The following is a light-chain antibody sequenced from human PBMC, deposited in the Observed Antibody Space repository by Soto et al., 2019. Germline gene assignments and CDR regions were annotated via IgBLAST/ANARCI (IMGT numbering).Light chain of an antibody. V-gene: IGLV1-44*01. Sequence: QSVLTQPPSASGTPGQRVTISCSGSSSNIGSNSVNWYQYLPGTPPKLLTYGSDQRPSGVPDRFSGSKSGTSVSLAISGLQSEDEADYYCAAWDDSLNAVMFGGGTKLTVL. CDR1: SSNIGSNS. J-gene: IGLJ3*02. CDR3: AAWDDSLNAVM. CDR2: GSD.